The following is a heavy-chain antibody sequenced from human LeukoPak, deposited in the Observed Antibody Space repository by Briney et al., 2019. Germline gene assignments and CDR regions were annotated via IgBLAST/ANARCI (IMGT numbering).Heavy chain of an antibody. CDR1: GFTVSTYY. J-gene: IGHJ6*03. CDR3: ARDSGDGYAPPDYYYYMDV. CDR2: IYSSRTT. V-gene: IGHV3-66*01. Sequence: GGSLRLSCGGSGFTVSTYYISWVLQAPGKRLEWFSAIYSSRTTYYADSVKGRFTISRDDSKNTLYLQMNSLRAEDTAVFYCARDSGDGYAPPDYYYYMDVWGKGTTVTVSS. D-gene: IGHD5-24*01.